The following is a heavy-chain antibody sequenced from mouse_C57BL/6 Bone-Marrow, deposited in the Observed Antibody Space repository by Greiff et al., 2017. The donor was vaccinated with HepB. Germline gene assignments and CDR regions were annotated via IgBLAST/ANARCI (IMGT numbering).Heavy chain of an antibody. Sequence: QVQLQQSGAELARPGASVKLSCKASGYTFTSYGISWVKQRTGQGLEWIGEIYPRSGNTYYNEKFKGKATLTADKSSSTAYMELLNLPSEDSAVYFCARPITTVGAMDYWGQGTSVTVSS. CDR1: GYTFTSYG. V-gene: IGHV1-81*01. D-gene: IGHD1-1*01. CDR2: IYPRSGNT. CDR3: ARPITTVGAMDY. J-gene: IGHJ4*01.